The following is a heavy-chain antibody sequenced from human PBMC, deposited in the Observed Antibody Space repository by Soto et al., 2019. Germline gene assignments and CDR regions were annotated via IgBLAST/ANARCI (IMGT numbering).Heavy chain of an antibody. V-gene: IGHV4-39*01. CDR1: GGSISSSSYY. CDR3: ARQMGGDVSFVFSPNWFDP. D-gene: IGHD2-21*01. J-gene: IGHJ5*02. Sequence: SETLSLTCTVSGGSISSSSYYWGWIRQPPGKGLEWIGSIYYSGSTYYNPSLKSRVTISVDTSKNQFSLKLSSVTAADTAVYYCARQMGGDVSFVFSPNWFDPWGQGTLVTVSS. CDR2: IYYSGST.